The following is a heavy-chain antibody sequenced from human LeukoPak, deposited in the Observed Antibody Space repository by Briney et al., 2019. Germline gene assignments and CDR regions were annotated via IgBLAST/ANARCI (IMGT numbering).Heavy chain of an antibody. CDR2: ISAYNGNT. CDR1: GYTFTSYG. CDR3: ARDICSSTSCYEDY. Sequence: ASVKVFCKASGYTFTSYGISWVRQAPGQGLEWMGWISAYNGNTNYAQKLQGRVTMTTDTSTSTAYMELRSLRSDDTAVYYCARDICSSTSCYEDYWGQGTLVTVSS. V-gene: IGHV1-18*04. D-gene: IGHD2-2*01. J-gene: IGHJ4*02.